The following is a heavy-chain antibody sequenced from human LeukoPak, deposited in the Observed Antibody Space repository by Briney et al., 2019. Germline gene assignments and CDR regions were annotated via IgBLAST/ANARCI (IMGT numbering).Heavy chain of an antibody. D-gene: IGHD3-3*02. CDR2: IYHSGST. V-gene: IGHV4-4*02. CDR3: ARAFYPGYYSYMAV. CDR1: GGSTSSSNW. J-gene: IGHJ6*03. Sequence: SETLSLTCAVSGGSTSSSNWWSWVRQPPGKGLEWIGEIYHSGSTNYNPSLKSRVTISVDKSKNQFSLKLSPVTAADTAVYYCARAFYPGYYSYMAVWGKGTTVTVSS.